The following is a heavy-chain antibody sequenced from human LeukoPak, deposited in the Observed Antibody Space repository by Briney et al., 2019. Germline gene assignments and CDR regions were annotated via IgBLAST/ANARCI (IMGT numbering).Heavy chain of an antibody. D-gene: IGHD3-10*02. V-gene: IGHV3-30*18. CDR1: GFTFSTYG. CDR3: AKSLGSGTYNALEI. Sequence: GRSLRLSCAASGFTFSTYGMHWVRQAPGKGLEWVAVISYDGSNKYYVDSVQGRFTISRDNSKNTLYLQMNSLRAEDTAVYYCAKSLGSGTYNALEIWGQGTMDTVSS. CDR2: ISYDGSNK. J-gene: IGHJ3*02.